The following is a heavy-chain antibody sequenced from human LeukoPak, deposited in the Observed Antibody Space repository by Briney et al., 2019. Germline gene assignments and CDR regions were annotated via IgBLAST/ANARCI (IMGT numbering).Heavy chain of an antibody. CDR3: TREVRSAWASFDP. J-gene: IGHJ5*02. Sequence: SETLSLICTVSGYSISSGYYWGWIRQPPGKGLEWIGSIYHSGSTYYNPSLKSRLTISPDTSKNQFSLKLTSVTAADTAVYYCTREVRSAWASFDPWGQGTLVIVSS. CDR1: GYSISSGYY. V-gene: IGHV4-38-2*02. D-gene: IGHD1-26*01. CDR2: IYHSGST.